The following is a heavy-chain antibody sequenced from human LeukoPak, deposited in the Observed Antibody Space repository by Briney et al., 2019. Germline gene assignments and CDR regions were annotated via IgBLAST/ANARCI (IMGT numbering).Heavy chain of an antibody. CDR1: GYTFTGYY. D-gene: IGHD6-19*01. CDR2: INPNSGGT. Sequence: GASVKVSCKASGYTFTGYYMHWVRQAPGQGLEWMGRINPNSGGTNYAQKFRGRVTMTRDTSISTAYMELSRLRSDDTAVYYYATNSQWLVGNWFDPWGQGTLVTVSA. CDR3: ATNSQWLVGNWFDP. V-gene: IGHV1-2*06. J-gene: IGHJ5*02.